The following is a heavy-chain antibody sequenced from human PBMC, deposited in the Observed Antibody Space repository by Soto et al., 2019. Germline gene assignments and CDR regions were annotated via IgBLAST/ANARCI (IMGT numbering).Heavy chain of an antibody. D-gene: IGHD2-2*01. Sequence: QVQLQESGPGLVKPSQTLSLTCTVSGGSISSGGYYWSWIRQHPGKGLEWIGYIYYSGSTYYNPALKSRVTISVDTSKNQFALKLSSVAAADTAVYYCARGRSSTSPYPIGYWGQGTLVTVSS. CDR1: GGSISSGGYY. V-gene: IGHV4-31*03. CDR2: IYYSGST. J-gene: IGHJ4*02. CDR3: ARGRSSTSPYPIGY.